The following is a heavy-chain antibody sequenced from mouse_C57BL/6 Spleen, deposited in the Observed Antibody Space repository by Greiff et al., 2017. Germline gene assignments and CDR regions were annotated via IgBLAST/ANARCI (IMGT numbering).Heavy chain of an antibody. Sequence: EVQLQQSGPELVKPGASVKISCKASGYTFTDYYMNWVKQSHGKSLEWIGDINPNNGGTSYNQKFKGKATLTVDKSSGTAYMELRSLTSEDSAVYYCASGRYYGSRPFDVWGTGTTVTVSS. V-gene: IGHV1-26*01. CDR3: ASGRYYGSRPFDV. D-gene: IGHD1-1*01. CDR1: GYTFTDYY. CDR2: INPNNGGT. J-gene: IGHJ1*03.